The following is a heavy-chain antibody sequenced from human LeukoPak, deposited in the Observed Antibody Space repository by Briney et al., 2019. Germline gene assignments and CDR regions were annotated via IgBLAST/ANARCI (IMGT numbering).Heavy chain of an antibody. CDR2: INPSGGST. V-gene: IGHV1-46*01. D-gene: IGHD3-16*02. CDR3: ARDSSITFGGVIVLRYYFDY. J-gene: IGHJ4*02. CDR1: GYTFTSYY. Sequence: ASVKVSCKASGYTFTSYYMHWVRQAPGQGLEWMGIINPSGGSTSYAQKFQGRVTMTRDTSTNTVYMELSSLRSEDTAVYYCARDSSITFGGVIVLRYYFDYWGQGTLVTVSS.